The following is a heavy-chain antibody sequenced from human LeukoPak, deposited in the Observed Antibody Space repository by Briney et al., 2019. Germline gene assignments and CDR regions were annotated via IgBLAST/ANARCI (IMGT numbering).Heavy chain of an antibody. CDR3: ARGRRTMVRGGTNWFDP. Sequence: PSETLSLTCAVYGGSFRGYYWSWIRQPPGKGLEWIGEINHSGSTNYNPSLKSRVTISVDTSKNQFSLKLSSVTAADTAVYYCARGRRTMVRGGTNWFDPWGQGTLVTVSS. CDR1: GGSFRGYY. CDR2: INHSGST. V-gene: IGHV4-34*01. J-gene: IGHJ5*02. D-gene: IGHD3-10*01.